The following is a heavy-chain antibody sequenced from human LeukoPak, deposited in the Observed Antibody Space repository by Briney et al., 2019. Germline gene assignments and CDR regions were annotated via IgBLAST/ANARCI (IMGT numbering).Heavy chain of an antibody. CDR1: GFTFSSYD. CDR2: IWYDGSNK. CDR3: AREGGYYDSSGYYGPDFDY. D-gene: IGHD3-22*01. Sequence: GRSLRLSCAASGFTFSSYDMHWVRQAPGKGLEWVAVIWYDGSNKYYADSVKGRFTISRDNSKNTLYLQMNSLRAEDTAVYYCAREGGYYDSSGYYGPDFDYWGQGTLVTVSS. J-gene: IGHJ4*02. V-gene: IGHV3-33*01.